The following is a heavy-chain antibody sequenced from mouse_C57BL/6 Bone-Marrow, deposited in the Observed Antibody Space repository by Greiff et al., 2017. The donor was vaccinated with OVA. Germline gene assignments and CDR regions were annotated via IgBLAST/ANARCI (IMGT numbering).Heavy chain of an antibody. CDR1: GYTFTSYW. CDR2: IYPGSGST. CDR3: ARFLDYDSPWFAY. D-gene: IGHD2-4*01. V-gene: IGHV1-55*01. Sequence: VKLQQPGAELVKPGASVKMSCKASGYTFTSYWITWVKQRPGQGLEWIGDIYPGSGSTNYNEKFKSKATLTVDTSSSTAYMQLSSLTSEDSAVYYCARFLDYDSPWFAYWGQGTLVTVSA. J-gene: IGHJ3*01.